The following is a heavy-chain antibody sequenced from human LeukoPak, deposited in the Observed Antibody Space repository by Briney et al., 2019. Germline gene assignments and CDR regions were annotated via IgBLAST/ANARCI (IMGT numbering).Heavy chain of an antibody. D-gene: IGHD3-22*01. Sequence: GESLRLSCAASGFTFSSSWMYWVRQAPGKGLVWVSRINSDESITTYANSVKGRFNISRDNSKGTLYLQMNSLRVEDTAVYYCAKGSSDSWYSALEYWGQGTLVTVSS. V-gene: IGHV3-74*01. CDR1: GFTFSSSW. J-gene: IGHJ4*02. CDR3: AKGSSDSWYSALEY. CDR2: INSDESIT.